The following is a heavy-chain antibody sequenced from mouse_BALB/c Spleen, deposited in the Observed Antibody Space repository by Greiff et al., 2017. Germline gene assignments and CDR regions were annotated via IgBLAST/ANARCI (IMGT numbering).Heavy chain of an antibody. CDR2: IWGDGST. V-gene: IGHV2-3*01. J-gene: IGHJ4*01. CDR3: AQTPNSYYYGSSYAMDY. Sequence: QVQLKQSGPGLVAPSQSLSITCTVSGFSLTSYGVSWVRQPPGKGLEWLGVIWGDGSTNYHSALISRLSISKDNSKSQVFLKLNSLQTDDTATYYCAQTPNSYYYGSSYAMDYWGQGTSVTVSS. CDR1: GFSLTSYG. D-gene: IGHD1-1*01.